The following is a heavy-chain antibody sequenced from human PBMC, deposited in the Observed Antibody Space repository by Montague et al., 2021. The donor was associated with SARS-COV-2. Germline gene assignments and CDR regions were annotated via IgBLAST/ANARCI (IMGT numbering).Heavy chain of an antibody. CDR3: ARIRSDPPLLYLGVWDYYFDF. Sequence: PALVKPTQTLTLTCTVSGFSLNNRLGVTWIRQPPGKALEWLAHIFLNGEQSVTTSLKTRVTVSRDTSKNQVVLSMTNVVPADTATYYFARIRSDPPLLYLGVWDYYFDFCGQGILVSVSS. CDR2: IFLNGEQ. D-gene: IGHD3-16*02. CDR1: GFSLNNRLG. V-gene: IGHV2-26*01. J-gene: IGHJ4*02.